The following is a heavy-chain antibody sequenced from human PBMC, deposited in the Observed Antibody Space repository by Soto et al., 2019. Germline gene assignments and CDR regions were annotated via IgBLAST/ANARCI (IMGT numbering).Heavy chain of an antibody. CDR1: GFTFSTYA. J-gene: IGHJ5*02. D-gene: IGHD2-2*01. CDR2: ISAGGGNT. Sequence: GGSLRLSCAASGFTFSTYAMSWVRQAPGKGLEWVSGISAGGGNTFYADSVRGRFTISRDNSKNTLDLQMSSLRAEDAALYFCVILFEYQIPSWFVAWGQGTLVNVSS. CDR3: VILFEYQIPSWFVA. V-gene: IGHV3-23*01.